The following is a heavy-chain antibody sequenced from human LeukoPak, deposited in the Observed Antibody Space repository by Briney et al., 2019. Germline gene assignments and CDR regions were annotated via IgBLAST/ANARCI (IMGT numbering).Heavy chain of an antibody. V-gene: IGHV1-18*01. CDR3: ARDPSLPAAMCWFDP. CDR2: ISAYNGNT. D-gene: IGHD2-2*01. CDR1: GYTFTSYG. Sequence: GSSVKVSCKASGYTFTSYGISWVRQAPGQVLGWMGWISAYNGNTNYAQKLQGRVTMTTDTSTSTAYMELRSLRSDDTAVYYCARDPSLPAAMCWFDPWGQGTLVTVSS. J-gene: IGHJ5*02.